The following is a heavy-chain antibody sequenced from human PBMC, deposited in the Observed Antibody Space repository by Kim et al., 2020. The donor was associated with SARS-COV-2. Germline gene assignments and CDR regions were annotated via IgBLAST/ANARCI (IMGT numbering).Heavy chain of an antibody. D-gene: IGHD4-17*01. J-gene: IGHJ4*02. CDR2: ISAYNGNT. CDR3: ARDDIFRNYGDQFADY. CDR1: GYTFTSYG. Sequence: ASVKVSCKASGYTFTSYGISWVRQAPGQGLEWMGWISAYNGNTNYAQKLQGRVTMTTDTSTSTAYMELRSLRSDDTAVYYCARDDIFRNYGDQFADYWGQGTLVTVSS. V-gene: IGHV1-18*01.